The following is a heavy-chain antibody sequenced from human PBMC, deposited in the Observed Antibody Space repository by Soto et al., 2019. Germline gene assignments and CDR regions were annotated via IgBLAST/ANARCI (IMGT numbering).Heavy chain of an antibody. D-gene: IGHD2-21*01. CDR1: GGTFSSYG. J-gene: IGHJ5*02. CDR3: ARGLGIGSNWFDP. Sequence: GASVKVSCKASGGTFSSYGISWVRHAPGQGLEWMGGIIPIFGTANYAQKFQGRVTITADESTSTAYMELSSLRSEDTAVYYWARGLGIGSNWFDPWGQGTLVTVSS. CDR2: IIPIFGTA. V-gene: IGHV1-69*13.